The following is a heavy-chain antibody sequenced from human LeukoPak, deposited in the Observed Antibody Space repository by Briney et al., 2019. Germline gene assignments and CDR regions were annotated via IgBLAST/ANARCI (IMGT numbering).Heavy chain of an antibody. V-gene: IGHV3-48*03. Sequence: LPGGSLRLSCVASGFSFSRYDMHWVRQAPGKGLEWVSYISSSGSTIYYADSVKGRFTISRDNAKNSLYLQMNSLRAEDTAVYYCARVWRNAGSGLYYYYMDVWGKGTTVTVSS. D-gene: IGHD3-10*01. CDR1: GFSFSRYD. J-gene: IGHJ6*03. CDR2: ISSSGSTI. CDR3: ARVWRNAGSGLYYYYMDV.